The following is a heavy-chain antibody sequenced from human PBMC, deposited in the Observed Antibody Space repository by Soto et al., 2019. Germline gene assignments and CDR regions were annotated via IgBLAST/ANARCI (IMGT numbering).Heavy chain of an antibody. J-gene: IGHJ5*02. CDR2: MNPNSGNT. CDR3: APAYTSSWYTWFNP. Sequence: ASVKVSCKASGYTFTSYDINWVRQATGQGLEWMGWMNPNSGNTGYAQKFQGRATMTRNTSISTAYMELRSLRSDDTAVYYCAPAYTSSWYTWFNPWGQGTLATVSS. CDR1: GYTFTSYD. D-gene: IGHD6-13*01. V-gene: IGHV1-8*01.